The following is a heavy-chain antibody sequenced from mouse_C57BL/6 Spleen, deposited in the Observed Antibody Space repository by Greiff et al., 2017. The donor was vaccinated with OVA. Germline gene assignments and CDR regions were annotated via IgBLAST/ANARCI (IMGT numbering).Heavy chain of an antibody. CDR1: GYTFTSYW. V-gene: IGHV1-52*01. CDR2: IDPSDSDT. CDR3: ERDDDGSSENYFDY. D-gene: IGHD1-1*01. Sequence: QVQLQQPGAELVRPGSSVKLSCKASGYTFTSYWMHWVKQRPIQGLEWIGNIDPSDSDTHYNQKFKDKATLTVDKSSSTAYLQLSSLTSEDAEVDYCERDDDGSSENYFDYWGQGTTLTVSS. J-gene: IGHJ2*01.